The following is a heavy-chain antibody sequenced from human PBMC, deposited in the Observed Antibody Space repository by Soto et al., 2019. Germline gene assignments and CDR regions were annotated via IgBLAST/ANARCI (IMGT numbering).Heavy chain of an antibody. J-gene: IGHJ4*02. Sequence: PGGSLRLSCAASGCTLNSNAMSSVRQAPGKXMEWVTAISGSGCRTYYADSVKGRFTISRDNSKNTLYLQMNSLRAEDTAVYYCAKSHYYDSSGYYFRGYFDYWGQGTLVTVSS. V-gene: IGHV3-23*01. CDR1: GCTLNSNA. CDR3: AKSHYYDSSGYYFRGYFDY. CDR2: ISGSGCRT. D-gene: IGHD3-22*01.